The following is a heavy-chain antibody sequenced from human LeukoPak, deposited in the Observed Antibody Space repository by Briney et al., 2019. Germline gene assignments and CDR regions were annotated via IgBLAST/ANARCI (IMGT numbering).Heavy chain of an antibody. CDR2: ISSDDSNK. CDR3: ARDLDTQPFAHPHPLCPGY. D-gene: IGHD3-9*01. J-gene: IGHJ4*02. V-gene: IGHV3-30-3*01. CDR1: GFTFSSYG. Sequence: PGGSLRLSCAVSGFTFSSYGMYWVCKAPRTGLELVAVISSDDSNKYYADSVKGRFTISRDNSKNTLYLQMNSLRAEDTAVYYCARDLDTQPFAHPHPLCPGYWGQGTLVTVSS.